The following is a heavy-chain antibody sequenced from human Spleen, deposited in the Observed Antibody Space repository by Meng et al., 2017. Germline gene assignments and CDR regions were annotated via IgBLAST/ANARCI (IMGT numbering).Heavy chain of an antibody. CDR1: GGTFSSYA. D-gene: IGHD3-22*01. CDR3: ARGDYYDSSGPIDY. J-gene: IGHJ4*02. V-gene: IGHV1-69*06. Sequence: SVKVSCKASGGTFSSYAISWVRQAPGQGLEWMGGIIPIFGTANYSQKFQGRVTITADKSTGTAYMELSSLRSEDTAVHYCARGDYYDSSGPIDYWGQGTLVTVSS. CDR2: IIPIFGTA.